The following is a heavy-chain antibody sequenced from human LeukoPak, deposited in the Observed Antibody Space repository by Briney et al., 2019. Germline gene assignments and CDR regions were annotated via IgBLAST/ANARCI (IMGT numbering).Heavy chain of an antibody. D-gene: IGHD3-16*01. CDR3: ATGGDYFDY. J-gene: IGHJ4*02. CDR2: IYSGGST. V-gene: IGHV3-53*04. CDR1: GFTVSSNY. Sequence: PGGSLRLSCAASGFTVSSNYMSWVRQAPGKGLEWVSVIYSGGSTYYSDSVKGRFSISRHKSKNTLYLQMNSLRAEDTAMYHCATGGDYFDYCGQGTLVTVSS.